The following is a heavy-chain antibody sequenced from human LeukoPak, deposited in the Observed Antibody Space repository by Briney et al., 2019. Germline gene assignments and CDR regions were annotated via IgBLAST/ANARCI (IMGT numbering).Heavy chain of an antibody. Sequence: PSETLSLTCTVSGGSVSDYYWSWIRQSPGKGLEWIGYIYYTGSTSYNPSLRCRVTMSADTSKNQFSLKLSSVTAADTAVYYCASRKLGNDYWGQGTLVTVSS. D-gene: IGHD7-27*01. CDR2: IYYTGST. CDR1: GGSVSDYY. V-gene: IGHV4-59*02. CDR3: ASRKLGNDY. J-gene: IGHJ4*02.